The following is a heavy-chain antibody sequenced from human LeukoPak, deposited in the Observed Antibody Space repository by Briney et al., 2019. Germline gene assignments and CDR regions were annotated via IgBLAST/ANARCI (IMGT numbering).Heavy chain of an antibody. CDR2: IYYSGST. D-gene: IGHD3-22*01. CDR3: ARTPVYDSSGNHYYYYMDV. J-gene: IGHJ6*03. Sequence: SETLSLTCTVSGGSISSYYWSWIRQPPGKGLEWIGYIYYSGSTNYNPSLKSRVTISVDTSKNQFSLKLGSVTAADTAVYYCARTPVYDSSGNHYYYYMDVWGKGTTVTVSS. CDR1: GGSISSYY. V-gene: IGHV4-59*01.